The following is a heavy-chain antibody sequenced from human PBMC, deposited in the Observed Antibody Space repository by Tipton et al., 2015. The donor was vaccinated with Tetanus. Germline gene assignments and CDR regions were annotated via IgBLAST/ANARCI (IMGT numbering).Heavy chain of an antibody. D-gene: IGHD3-3*01. CDR2: IYPSDSDT. J-gene: IGHJ4*02. CDR3: ARPSYDFWSGYPQYYLDY. Sequence: VQLVQSGAEVKKPGESLKISCKGSGYSFTTYWIGWARQMPGKGLEWMGIIYPSDSDTRYRPSFQGQVTISADKSISTAYLQWSCLKASDTAMYYCARPSYDFWSGYPQYYLDYWGQGALVTVSS. CDR1: GYSFTTYW. V-gene: IGHV5-51*03.